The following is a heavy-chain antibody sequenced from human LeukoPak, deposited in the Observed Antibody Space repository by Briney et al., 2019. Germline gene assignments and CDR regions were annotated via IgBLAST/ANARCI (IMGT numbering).Heavy chain of an antibody. CDR1: GYTFTSYD. Sequence: ASVKVSCTASGYTFTSYDTNWVRQATGQGLEWMGWMNPNSGNTGYAQKFQGRVTMTRNTSISTAYMELSSLRSEDTAVYYCARGRGDGLFGYYMDVWGKGTTVTVSS. D-gene: IGHD3-22*01. CDR2: MNPNSGNT. V-gene: IGHV1-8*01. CDR3: ARGRGDGLFGYYMDV. J-gene: IGHJ6*03.